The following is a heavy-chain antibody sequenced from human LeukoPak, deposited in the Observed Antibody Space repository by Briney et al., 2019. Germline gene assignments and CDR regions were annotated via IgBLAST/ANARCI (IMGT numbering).Heavy chain of an antibody. CDR2: VSSSGTT. V-gene: IGHV4-31*03. CDR1: GGSISRDGHY. CDR3: AREKVRDAFDI. Sequence: PSQTLSLTCTVSGGSISRDGHYWSWIRQYPGKGLESIGSVSSSGTTTYNPSLKSRVTISLDTSQNQFSLNLRSLTAADTAVYHCAREKVRDAFDIRGQGTMVTVSS. J-gene: IGHJ3*02.